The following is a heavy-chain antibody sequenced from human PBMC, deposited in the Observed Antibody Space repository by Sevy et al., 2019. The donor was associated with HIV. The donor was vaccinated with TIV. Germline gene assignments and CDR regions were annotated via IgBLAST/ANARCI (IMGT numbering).Heavy chain of an antibody. D-gene: IGHD2-2*01. V-gene: IGHV4-31*03. CDR1: GGSISSGGYY. CDR2: IYYSGST. Sequence: SETLSLTCTVSGGSISSGGYYWSWIRQHPGKGLEWIGYIYYSGSTYYNPSLKSRVTISVDTSKNQFALKLSSVTAADTAVYYCARVRLRVVVPAAMDAYFDYWGQGTLVTVSS. CDR3: ARVRLRVVVPAAMDAYFDY. J-gene: IGHJ4*02.